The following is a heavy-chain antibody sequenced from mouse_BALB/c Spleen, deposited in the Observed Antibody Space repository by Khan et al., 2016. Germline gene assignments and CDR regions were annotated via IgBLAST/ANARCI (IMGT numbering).Heavy chain of an antibody. V-gene: IGHV14-3*02. CDR1: GFNIKDTY. D-gene: IGHD1-1*01. Sequence: EVQLQESGAELVKPGASVKLSCTASGFNIKDTYMHWVRQRPEQGLEWIGRIDPGNGNARYDPKFQDKATITADTSSNTAYLQLSSLTSEDTGVSYCTGRGPIYYYGSSYGYWGEGTTLTVSS. J-gene: IGHJ2*01. CDR3: TGRGPIYYYGSSYGY. CDR2: IDPGNGNA.